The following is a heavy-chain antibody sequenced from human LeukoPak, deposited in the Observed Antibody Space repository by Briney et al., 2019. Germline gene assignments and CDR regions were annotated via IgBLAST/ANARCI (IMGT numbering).Heavy chain of an antibody. D-gene: IGHD3-9*01. Sequence: ASVKVSCKASGYTFTSYYMHWVRQAPGQGLEWMGIINPSGGSTSYAQKFQGRVTMTRDTSTSTVYMELSSLRSEDTAVYYCARDSPAEGEITIFDYCGQGPLVTVTA. CDR1: GYTFTSYY. V-gene: IGHV1-46*01. CDR3: ARDSPAEGEITIFDY. CDR2: INPSGGST. J-gene: IGHJ4*02.